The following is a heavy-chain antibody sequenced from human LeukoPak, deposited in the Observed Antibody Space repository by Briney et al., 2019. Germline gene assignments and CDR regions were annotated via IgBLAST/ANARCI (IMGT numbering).Heavy chain of an antibody. CDR1: GGSISSSSYY. CDR2: IYYSGST. J-gene: IGHJ4*02. CDR3: VQDQAGIRYFDWLPNYFDY. D-gene: IGHD3-9*01. Sequence: PSETLSLTCTVSGGSISSSSYYWGWIRQPPGKGLEWIGSIYYSGSTYYNPSLKSRVTISVDTSKNQFSLKLSSVTAADTAVYYFVQDQAGIRYFDWLPNYFDYWGQGTLVTVSS. V-gene: IGHV4-39*01.